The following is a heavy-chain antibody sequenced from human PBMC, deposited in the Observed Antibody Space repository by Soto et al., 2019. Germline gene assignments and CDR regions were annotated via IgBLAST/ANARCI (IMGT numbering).Heavy chain of an antibody. J-gene: IGHJ4*02. Sequence: QVQLQQWGAGLLKPSETLSLTCAVYGGSFSGYYWSWIRQPPGKGLEWIGEINHSGSTNYNPSLKSRVTISVDTSKNQFSLKLSSVTAEDTAVYYCARGRTGTPDYWGQGTLVTVSS. CDR2: INHSGST. D-gene: IGHD1-1*01. CDR3: ARGRTGTPDY. CDR1: GGSFSGYY. V-gene: IGHV4-34*01.